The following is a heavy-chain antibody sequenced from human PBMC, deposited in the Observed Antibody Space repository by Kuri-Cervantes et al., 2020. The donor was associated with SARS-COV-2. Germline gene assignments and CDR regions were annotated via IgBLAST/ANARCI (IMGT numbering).Heavy chain of an antibody. CDR3: AKSVPVWQQLPYNWFDP. Sequence: ASVKVSCKASGYTFTSYDINWVRQATGQGLEWMGWMNPSSGNTGYAQKFQGRVTIARNTSISTAYMELSSLRSEDTAVYYCAKSVPVWQQLPYNWFDPWGQGTLVTVSS. V-gene: IGHV1-8*03. J-gene: IGHJ5*02. CDR1: GYTFTSYD. CDR2: MNPSSGNT. D-gene: IGHD6-13*01.